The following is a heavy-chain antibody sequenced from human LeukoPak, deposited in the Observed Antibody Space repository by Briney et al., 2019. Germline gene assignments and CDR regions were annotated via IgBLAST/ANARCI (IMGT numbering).Heavy chain of an antibody. V-gene: IGHV3-23*01. Sequence: GGSLRLSCAASGFTFSSYAMSWVRQAPGKGLEWVSAISDSGGSTYYADSVKGRFTISRDNSKNTLYLQMNSLRAEDTAVYYCAKLSYDILTGPYYFDYWGQGTLVTVSS. J-gene: IGHJ4*02. CDR1: GFTFSSYA. CDR3: AKLSYDILTGPYYFDY. CDR2: ISDSGGST. D-gene: IGHD3-9*01.